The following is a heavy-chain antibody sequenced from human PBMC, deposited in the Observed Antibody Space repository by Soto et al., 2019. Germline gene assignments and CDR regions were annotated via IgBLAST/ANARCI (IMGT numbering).Heavy chain of an antibody. Sequence: GGSLRLSCAASGFTFSSYSMNWVRQAPGKGLEWVSYISSSSSTIYYADSVKGRFTISRDNAKNSLYLQMNSLRAEDTAVYYCARRDNVDTAMEGYYYYYYYMDVWGKGTTVTVSS. V-gene: IGHV3-48*01. CDR2: ISSSSSTI. J-gene: IGHJ6*03. CDR3: ARRDNVDTAMEGYYYYYYYMDV. CDR1: GFTFSSYS. D-gene: IGHD5-18*01.